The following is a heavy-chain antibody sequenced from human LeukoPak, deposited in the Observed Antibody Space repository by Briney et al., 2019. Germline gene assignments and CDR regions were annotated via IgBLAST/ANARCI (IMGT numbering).Heavy chain of an antibody. CDR1: GFTFSSYS. Sequence: GGSPRLSCAASGFTFSSYSMNWVRQAPGKGLEWVSSISSSSYIYYADSVKGRFTISRDNAKNSLYLQMNSLRAEDTAVYYCARGLDYYDSSGYQYYYYGMDVWGQGTTVTVSS. V-gene: IGHV3-21*01. J-gene: IGHJ6*02. CDR3: ARGLDYYDSSGYQYYYYGMDV. CDR2: ISSSSYI. D-gene: IGHD3-22*01.